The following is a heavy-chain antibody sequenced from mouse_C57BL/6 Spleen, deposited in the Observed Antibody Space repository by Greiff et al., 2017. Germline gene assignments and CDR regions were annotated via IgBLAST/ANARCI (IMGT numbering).Heavy chain of an antibody. J-gene: IGHJ4*01. CDR2: FDPNSGGT. Sequence: VQLHQPEAELVKPGASVKLSCKASGYTFTSYWMPWVKQRPGRGLEWIGRFDPNSGGTKYNEKFKNKATLTVDKPSSTAYMQLSSLTSEDSAVYECAGWVYGSYPYAMGYWGQGASVTV. CDR1: GYTFTSYW. CDR3: AGWVYGSYPYAMGY. D-gene: IGHD2-1*01. V-gene: IGHV1-72*01.